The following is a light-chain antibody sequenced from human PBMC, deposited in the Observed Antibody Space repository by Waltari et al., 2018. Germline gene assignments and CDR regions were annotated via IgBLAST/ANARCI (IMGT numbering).Light chain of an antibody. CDR2: AAS. V-gene: IGKV1-39*01. CDR1: QNIDKY. CDR3: QQSHRSPWT. Sequence: DIHMTQSPSSLSASVGDTVTITCRASQNIDKYLNWYHQRPGNAPKRLIYAASTLQSGVPSRFGGSGAGTDFSLTISGLQPEDFATYFGQQSHRSPWTFGQGTQVDI. J-gene: IGKJ1*01.